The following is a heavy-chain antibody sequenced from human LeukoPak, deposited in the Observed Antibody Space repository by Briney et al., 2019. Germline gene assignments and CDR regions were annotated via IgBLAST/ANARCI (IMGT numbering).Heavy chain of an antibody. CDR1: GFTFTAYA. CDR3: VTGGDFYYAH. D-gene: IGHD2-21*01. Sequence: PGRPLSLSCVASGFTFTAYAMHWVRQAPGKGLEWVAVAPHEGGDNYYADSVKGRFTISRDNGKNSLYLQMNSLRTEDMAVYFCVTGGDFYYAHWGQGTLVTVSS. CDR2: APHEGGDN. J-gene: IGHJ4*02. V-gene: IGHV3-30*01.